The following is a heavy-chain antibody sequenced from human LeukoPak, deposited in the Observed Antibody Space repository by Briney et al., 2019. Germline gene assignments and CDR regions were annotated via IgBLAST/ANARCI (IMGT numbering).Heavy chain of an antibody. D-gene: IGHD3-3*01. V-gene: IGHV3-53*01. CDR1: GFTVSSNY. CDR3: ARKTIFGVVDYGMDV. J-gene: IGHJ6*02. CDR2: IYSGGST. Sequence: GGSLRLSCAASGFTVSSNYMSWGRQAPGKGLEWGSVIYSGGSTYYADSVKGRFTISRDNSKNTLYLQMNSLRAEDTAVYYCARKTIFGVVDYGMDVWGQGTTVTVSS.